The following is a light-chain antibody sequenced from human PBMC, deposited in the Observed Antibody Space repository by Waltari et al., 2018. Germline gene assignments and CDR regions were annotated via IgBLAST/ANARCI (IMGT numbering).Light chain of an antibody. CDR3: QQHDNSPWT. CDR2: RAS. V-gene: IGKV1-33*01. CDR1: QGISNW. J-gene: IGKJ1*01. Sequence: DIQMTQSPSSLSASVGARVTITCRASQGISNWLAWYQQKPRKAPKLLTYRASNLKTGVPSMFSGRGSGTEFTLTISSLQPEDIATYYCQQHDNSPWTFGQGTKVEIK.